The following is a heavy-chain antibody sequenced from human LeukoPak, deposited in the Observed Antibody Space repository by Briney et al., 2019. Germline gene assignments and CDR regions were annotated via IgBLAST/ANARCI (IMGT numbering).Heavy chain of an antibody. V-gene: IGHV1-2*02. J-gene: IGHJ4*02. D-gene: IGHD2-15*01. Sequence: ASVKVSCKASGYTFTAYYMHWVRQAPGQGLEWMGWINPNSGGTDYAQKFQGRVTTTRDTSITTAYMELSRLRSDDTAVYYCARANDVAATPDYWGQGSLVTVSS. CDR3: ARANDVAATPDY. CDR2: INPNSGGT. CDR1: GYTFTAYY.